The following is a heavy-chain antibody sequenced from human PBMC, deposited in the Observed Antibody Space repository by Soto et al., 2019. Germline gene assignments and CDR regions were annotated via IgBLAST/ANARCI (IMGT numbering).Heavy chain of an antibody. Sequence: EVQLLETGGGLVQPGGSLRLSCAASGFTFSSYPMRWVRQAPGQGLEWVSAISGSGGSTYYADSVKGRFTISRDNSKNTLYLQMNSLRAEDTAVYYCAKGRLDNDYWGQGTLVTVSS. CDR2: ISGSGGST. J-gene: IGHJ4*02. V-gene: IGHV3-23*01. D-gene: IGHD1-1*01. CDR1: GFTFSSYP. CDR3: AKGRLDNDY.